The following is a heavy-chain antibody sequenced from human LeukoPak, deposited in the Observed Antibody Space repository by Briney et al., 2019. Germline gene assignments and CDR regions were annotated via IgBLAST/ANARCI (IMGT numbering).Heavy chain of an antibody. V-gene: IGHV3-23*01. CDR3: AKGESKDYINYFDYLNYFDH. Sequence: PGGSLRLSCAASGFTFSNHAMTWVRQAPGKGLEWVSTINISGGSTFYADSVKGRFTISRDNSKNTLSLQMNSPRDEDTAIYYCAKGESKDYINYFDYLNYFDHWGQGALVTVSS. CDR2: INISGGST. J-gene: IGHJ4*02. D-gene: IGHD2/OR15-2a*01. CDR1: GFTFSNHA.